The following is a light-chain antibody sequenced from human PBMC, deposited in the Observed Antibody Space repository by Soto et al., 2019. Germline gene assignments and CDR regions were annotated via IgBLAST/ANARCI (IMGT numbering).Light chain of an antibody. Sequence: QSVLTQPPSVSGAPGQRVTISCTGSSSNIGAGYDVHWYQQLPGTAPKLLIYDNNNRPSGVPDRFSGSKSGTSASLAITGLQAEDEADYYCQSYDSRLSGSVFGTGTKLTVL. J-gene: IGLJ1*01. CDR3: QSYDSRLSGSV. CDR2: DNN. V-gene: IGLV1-40*01. CDR1: SSNIGAGYD.